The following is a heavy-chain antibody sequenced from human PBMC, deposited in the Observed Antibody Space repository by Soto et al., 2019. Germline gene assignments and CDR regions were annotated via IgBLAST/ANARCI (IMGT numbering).Heavy chain of an antibody. D-gene: IGHD5-12*01. CDR1: GFTFSNYA. CDR3: AKVKTWTYLDY. Sequence: GGSLRLSCAASGFTFSNYAMTWVRQAPGRGLEWVSSISGSGDTTYYADSVKGRFTISRDNSKNTLYLQMNSLRAEDTAVYYCAKVKTWTYLDYWGQGTLVTVSS. CDR2: ISGSGDTT. V-gene: IGHV3-23*01. J-gene: IGHJ4*02.